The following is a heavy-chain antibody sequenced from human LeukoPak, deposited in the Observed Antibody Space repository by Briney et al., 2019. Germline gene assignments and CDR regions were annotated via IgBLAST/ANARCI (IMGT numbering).Heavy chain of an antibody. CDR3: VKLSSSWQIDS. V-gene: IGHV3-23*01. J-gene: IGHJ4*02. Sequence: GGSLRLSCAASGFTFSSYAMSWVRQAPGKGLEWVSAISGSGGSTYYADSVQGRFTISRDNSKNTLYLQMNSLRAEDTAVYYCVKLSSSWQIDSWGQGTLVTVSS. CDR1: GFTFSSYA. CDR2: ISGSGGST. D-gene: IGHD6-13*01.